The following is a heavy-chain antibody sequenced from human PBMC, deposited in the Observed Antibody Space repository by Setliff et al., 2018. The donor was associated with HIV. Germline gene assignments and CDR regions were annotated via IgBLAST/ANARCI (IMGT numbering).Heavy chain of an antibody. CDR3: ARSTVGYYNILTVYHDAFDI. Sequence: SETLSLTCTVSGGSISRHYWSWIRQPQGKGLEWIGSIYYSGSTNCNPSLKSLVSISVDTSKEQFSLKLSSVTAADTAVYYCARSTVGYYNILTVYHDAFDIWGQGTMVTVSS. CDR2: IYYSGST. J-gene: IGHJ3*02. CDR1: GGSISRHY. V-gene: IGHV4-59*11. D-gene: IGHD3-9*01.